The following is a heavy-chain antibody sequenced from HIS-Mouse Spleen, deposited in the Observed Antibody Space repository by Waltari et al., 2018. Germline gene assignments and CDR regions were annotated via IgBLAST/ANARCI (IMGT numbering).Heavy chain of an antibody. D-gene: IGHD6-6*01. CDR2: ISAYNGNT. Sequence: QVQLVQSGAEVKKPGASVKVSCKASGYTFTSYGISWVRQATGPGLEWMGWISAYNGNTNYAQKLQGRVTMTTDTSTSTAYMELRSLRSDDTAVYYCARGSGTIAARPRWSWFDPWGQGTLVTVSS. CDR1: GYTFTSYG. V-gene: IGHV1-18*01. CDR3: ARGSGTIAARPRWSWFDP. J-gene: IGHJ5*02.